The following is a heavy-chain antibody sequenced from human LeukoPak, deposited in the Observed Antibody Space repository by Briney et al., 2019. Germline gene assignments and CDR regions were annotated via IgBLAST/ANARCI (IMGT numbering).Heavy chain of an antibody. CDR2: IKRDGSRI. J-gene: IGHJ1*01. CDR3: AFLPPGH. D-gene: IGHD3-3*01. CDR1: GFTFSRYW. V-gene: IGHV3-74*03. Sequence: PGGSLRLSCADSGFTFSRYWMDWVREAPGKGVGWVSRIKRDGSRITYADSGRGRFTISREKAKNTLYMNKNRVRAEETGVYYIAFLPPGHWGQGTLVTLSS.